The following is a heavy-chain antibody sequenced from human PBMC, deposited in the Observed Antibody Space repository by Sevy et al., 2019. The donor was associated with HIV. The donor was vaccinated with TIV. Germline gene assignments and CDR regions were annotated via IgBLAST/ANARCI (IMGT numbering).Heavy chain of an antibody. CDR3: ARGSYSYGYGYFDY. J-gene: IGHJ4*02. Sequence: GGSLRLSCAASGFTFSSYAMHWVRQAPGKGLEWVAVISYDGSNKYYADSVKGRFTISRDNSKITLYLQMNSLRAEDTAGYYCARGSYSYGYGYFDYWGQGTLVTVSS. V-gene: IGHV3-30-3*01. D-gene: IGHD5-18*01. CDR1: GFTFSSYA. CDR2: ISYDGSNK.